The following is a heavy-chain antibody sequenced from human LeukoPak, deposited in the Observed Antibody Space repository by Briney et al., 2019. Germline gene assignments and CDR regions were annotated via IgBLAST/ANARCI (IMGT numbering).Heavy chain of an antibody. CDR1: GGSISSYY. CDR3: ARADREMAQGYY. CDR2: TYYSGST. V-gene: IGHV4-59*01. Sequence: SETLSLTCTVSGGSISSYYWSWIRQPPGKGLEWIGYTYYSGSTNYNPSLKSRVTISVDTSKNQFSLKLSSVTAADTAVYYCARADREMAQGYYWGQGTLVTVSS. D-gene: IGHD5-24*01. J-gene: IGHJ4*02.